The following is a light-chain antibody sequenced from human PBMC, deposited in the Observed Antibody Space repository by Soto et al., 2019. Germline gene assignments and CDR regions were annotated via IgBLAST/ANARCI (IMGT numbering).Light chain of an antibody. Sequence: NFMLTQPHSVSESLGKTVIISCTHNSGSIATNYVQWYQLRPGSAPTTVIYDDDDRPSGVPDRFSGSIDTSSNSASLTISGLQTEDEADYYCQSYEPTDQAMIFGGGTKLTVL. CDR1: SGSIATNY. CDR2: DDD. V-gene: IGLV6-57*04. J-gene: IGLJ2*01. CDR3: QSYEPTDQAMI.